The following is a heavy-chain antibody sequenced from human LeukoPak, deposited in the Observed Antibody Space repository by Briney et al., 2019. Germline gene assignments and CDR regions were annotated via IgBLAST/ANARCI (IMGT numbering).Heavy chain of an antibody. CDR2: IIPIFGTA. D-gene: IGHD2-2*01. J-gene: IGHJ6*03. V-gene: IGHV1-69*01. CDR3: ARGNVVVPAAIRQTGYYYMDV. CDR1: GGTFSSYA. Sequence: SVKVSCKASGGTFSSYAISWVRQAPGQGLEWMGGIIPIFGTANYAQKFQGRVTITADESTSTAYMELSSLRSEDTAVYYCARGNVVVPAAIRQTGYYYMDVWGKGTTVTVSS.